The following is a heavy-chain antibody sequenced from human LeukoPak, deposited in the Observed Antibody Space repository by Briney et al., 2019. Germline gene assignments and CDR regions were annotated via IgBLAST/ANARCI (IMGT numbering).Heavy chain of an antibody. CDR1: GYTFTGYY. V-gene: IGHV1-2*02. D-gene: IGHD3-3*01. CDR2: INPNSGGT. Sequence: GASVKVSCKASGYTFTGYYMHWVRQAPGQGLEWMGWINPNSGGTNYAQKFQGRVTITRNTSISTAYMELSSLRSEDTAVYYCARGMYYDFWSGYYRPYYYYYMDVWGKGTTVTVSS. CDR3: ARGMYYDFWSGYYRPYYYYYMDV. J-gene: IGHJ6*03.